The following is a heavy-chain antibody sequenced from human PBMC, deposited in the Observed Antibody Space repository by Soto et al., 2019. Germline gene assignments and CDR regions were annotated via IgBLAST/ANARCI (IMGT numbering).Heavy chain of an antibody. Sequence: EVQLLESGGGLVQPGGSLRLSCAASGFTFSNYWMHWVRQVQGKGLLWVSRSNSDGITTNYADSVKGPFTISRDNAKNTLYLQMNSLRAEDTAVYCCARGIFPHIAATGDNSFDPWGQGTLVTVSS. V-gene: IGHV3-74*01. CDR2: SNSDGITT. D-gene: IGHD2-15*01. CDR1: GFTFSNYW. CDR3: ARGIFPHIAATGDNSFDP. J-gene: IGHJ5*02.